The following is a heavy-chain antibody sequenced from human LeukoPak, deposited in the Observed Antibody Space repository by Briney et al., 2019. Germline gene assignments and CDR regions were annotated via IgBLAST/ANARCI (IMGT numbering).Heavy chain of an antibody. Sequence: SETLSLTCTVSGVSISSYYWSWIRHAPGKGLEWIAYISYSGGANYNPSLKSRVTISLDTSKNQFSLKLSSVTAADTAAYYCAKLVGITTVGDYWGQGTLVTVSS. CDR3: AKLVGITTVGDY. CDR2: ISYSGGA. J-gene: IGHJ4*02. V-gene: IGHV4-59*08. D-gene: IGHD1-26*01. CDR1: GVSISSYY.